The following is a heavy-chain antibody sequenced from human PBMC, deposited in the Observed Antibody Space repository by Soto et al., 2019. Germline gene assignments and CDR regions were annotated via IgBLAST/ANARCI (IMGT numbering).Heavy chain of an antibody. D-gene: IGHD3-3*01. Sequence: QVQLVESGGGLGKLGGSLRLSCAASGFTFSDYYMSWIRQAPGKGLEWVSYISSSSSYTNYADSVKGRFTISRDNAKNSLYLQMNSLRAEDTAVYYCARVWSGYKDYYYYGMDVWGQGTTVTVSS. CDR3: ARVWSGYKDYYYYGMDV. V-gene: IGHV3-11*06. J-gene: IGHJ6*02. CDR2: ISSSSSYT. CDR1: GFTFSDYY.